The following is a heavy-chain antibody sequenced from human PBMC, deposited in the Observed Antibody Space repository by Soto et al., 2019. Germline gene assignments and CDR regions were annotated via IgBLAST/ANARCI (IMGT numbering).Heavy chain of an antibody. CDR1: GFTFSSDW. J-gene: IGHJ4*02. V-gene: IGHV3-74*01. CDR3: ARGPLGWSGFDY. Sequence: GGSLRLSCAGSGFTFSSDWMHWVRQDPGKGLVWVSRLNSDGTSASYADAVKGRFTISRDNAKNTLFLQMNSLTADDTGLYYCARGPLGWSGFDYWGQGTVVTVSS. D-gene: IGHD6-19*01. CDR2: LNSDGTSA.